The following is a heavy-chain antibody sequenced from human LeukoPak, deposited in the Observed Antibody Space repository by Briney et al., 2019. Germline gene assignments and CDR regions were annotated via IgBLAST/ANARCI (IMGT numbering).Heavy chain of an antibody. Sequence: GGSLRLSCAASGFTFSSYGMHWVRQAPGKGLEWVAVISYDGSNKYYADSVKGRFTISRDNSKNTLYLQMNSLRAEDTAVYYCGRNLEWLLLIDYWGQGTLVTVSS. CDR2: ISYDGSNK. J-gene: IGHJ4*02. D-gene: IGHD3-3*01. CDR1: GFTFSSYG. CDR3: GRNLEWLLLIDY. V-gene: IGHV3-30*03.